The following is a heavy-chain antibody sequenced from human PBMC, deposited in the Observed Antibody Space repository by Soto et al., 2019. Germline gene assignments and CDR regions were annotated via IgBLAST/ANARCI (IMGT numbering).Heavy chain of an antibody. CDR1: ESTFSTYR. CDR3: AGPHDRAGLGT. Sequence: ASVKVSCKASESTFSTYRVHWVRQVHGQGLEWMGWHNGYNGQTEYSQKFQGRVTITRDTSAKTAYLELRSLTSEDTAVYYCAGPHDRAGLGTWGQGTLVTVLL. D-gene: IGHD1-1*01. V-gene: IGHV1-3*01. J-gene: IGHJ5*02. CDR2: HNGYNGQT.